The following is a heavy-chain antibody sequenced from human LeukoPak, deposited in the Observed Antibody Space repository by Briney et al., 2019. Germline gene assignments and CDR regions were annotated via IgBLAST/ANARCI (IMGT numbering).Heavy chain of an antibody. D-gene: IGHD6-19*01. J-gene: IGHJ3*02. CDR3: ARSSGWYSAFDI. CDR2: IYYSGST. V-gene: IGHV4-59*01. CDR1: GGSISSYY. Sequence: PSETLSLTCTVSGGSISSYYWSWIRQPPGKGLEWIGYIYYSGSTNYNPSLKSRVTISVDTSKNQFSLKLSSVTAADTAVYYCARSSGWYSAFDIWAQGTMVTVSS.